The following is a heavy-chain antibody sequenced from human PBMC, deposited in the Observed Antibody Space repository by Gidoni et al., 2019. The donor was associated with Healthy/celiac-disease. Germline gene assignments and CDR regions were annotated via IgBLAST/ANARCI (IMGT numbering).Heavy chain of an antibody. V-gene: IGHV1-18*01. D-gene: IGHD1-7*01. CDR3: ARDPRLTGTTVWFDP. Sequence: QVLLVQSGAEVKKPGASVKVSCKASGYTFTSYGISWVRQAPGQGLEWMGWISAYNGNTNYAQKLQGRVTMTTDTSTSTAYMELRSLRSDDTAVYYCARDPRLTGTTVWFDPWGQGTLVTVSS. CDR2: ISAYNGNT. CDR1: GYTFTSYG. J-gene: IGHJ5*02.